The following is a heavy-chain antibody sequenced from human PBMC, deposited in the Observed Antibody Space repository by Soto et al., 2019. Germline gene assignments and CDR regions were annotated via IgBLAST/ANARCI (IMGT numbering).Heavy chain of an antibody. CDR2: IYWDDDK. V-gene: IGHV2-5*02. CDR1: GFSLSTSGVG. D-gene: IGHD3-22*01. Sequence: SGPTLVNPTQTLTLTCTFSGFSLSTSGVGVGWTRQPPGKALEWLALIYWDDDKRCSPSLKSRLTITKDTSKNQVVLTMTNMDPVDTATYYCARANYYYDGSGRAFDIWGQGTMVTVSS. J-gene: IGHJ3*02. CDR3: ARANYYYDGSGRAFDI.